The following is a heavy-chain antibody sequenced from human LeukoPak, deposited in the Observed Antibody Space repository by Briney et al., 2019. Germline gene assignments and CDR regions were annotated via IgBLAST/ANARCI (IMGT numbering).Heavy chain of an antibody. D-gene: IGHD4-17*01. CDR3: AKKGYKVGLLYGDYTVDY. J-gene: IGHJ4*02. CDR1: GFTFSSYA. CDR2: ISGSGGST. V-gene: IGHV3-23*01. Sequence: PGGSLRLSCAASGFTFSSYAMSWVRQAPGKGLEWVSAISGSGGSTYYADSVKGRFTISRDNSKNTLYLQMNSLRAEDTAIYYCAKKGYKVGLLYGDYTVDYWGQGTLVTVSS.